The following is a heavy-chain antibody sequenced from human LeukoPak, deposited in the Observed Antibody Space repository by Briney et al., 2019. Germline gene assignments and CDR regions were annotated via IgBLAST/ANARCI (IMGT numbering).Heavy chain of an antibody. Sequence: PGGSLRLSCAASGFTFSSYAMSWVRQAPGKGLEWVSAISGSGGSTYYADSVKGRFTISRDNAKNSLYLQMNSLRAEDTAVYYCAGGFDGYSYAEAGNDYWGQGTLVTVSS. V-gene: IGHV3-23*01. CDR3: AGGFDGYSYAEAGNDY. J-gene: IGHJ4*02. D-gene: IGHD5-18*01. CDR1: GFTFSSYA. CDR2: ISGSGGST.